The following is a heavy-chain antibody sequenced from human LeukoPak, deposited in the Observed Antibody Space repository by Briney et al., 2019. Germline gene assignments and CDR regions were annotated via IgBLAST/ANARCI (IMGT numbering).Heavy chain of an antibody. V-gene: IGHV4-38-2*02. CDR3: ARGPYGSGISNWFDP. CDR2: FFHTGNS. Sequence: SETLALTCTVSGYSIGTDYYWGWIRQPPGKGLEWIGIFFHTGNSYYNPSLKSRVTISLDTSKNHFSLKLNSVTAADTAVYYCARGPYGSGISNWFDPWGQGTLVIVSS. D-gene: IGHD3-10*01. CDR1: GYSIGTDYY. J-gene: IGHJ5*02.